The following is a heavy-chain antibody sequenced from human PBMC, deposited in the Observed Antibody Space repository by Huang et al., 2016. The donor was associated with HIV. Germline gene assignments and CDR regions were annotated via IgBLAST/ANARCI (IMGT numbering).Heavy chain of an antibody. CDR1: GGSITSSSYY. CDR3: ARHFSYYDSSGYTPWDAFDI. D-gene: IGHD3-22*01. Sequence: QLQLQGSGPGLVKPSETLSLTCTVSGGSITSSSYYWGWIRQPPGKGLEWVGSIYYVGSTEYNPSLKRRVTVSVDTSKNQFSLKLSSVTAADTAVYYCARHFSYYDSSGYTPWDAFDIWGQGTMVTVSS. J-gene: IGHJ3*02. V-gene: IGHV4-39*01. CDR2: IYYVGST.